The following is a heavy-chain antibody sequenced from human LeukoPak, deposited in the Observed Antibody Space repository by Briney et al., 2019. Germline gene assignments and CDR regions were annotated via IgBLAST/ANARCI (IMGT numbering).Heavy chain of an antibody. CDR2: IYSGGST. CDR3: ARAPQWLPKFDY. V-gene: IGHV3-53*01. J-gene: IGHJ4*02. D-gene: IGHD3-22*01. CDR1: GLTVSSNY. Sequence: PVGSLRPHCAASGLTVSSNYMSWVRQAPGKGLEWVSVIYSGGSTSYADSVKGRFTISRDNSKNTLYLQMNSLRAEDTAVYYCARAPQWLPKFDYWGQGTLVTVSS.